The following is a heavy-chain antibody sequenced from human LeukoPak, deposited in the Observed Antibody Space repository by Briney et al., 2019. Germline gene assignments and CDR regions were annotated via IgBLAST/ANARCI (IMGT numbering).Heavy chain of an antibody. CDR1: GGSFSGYY. V-gene: IGHV4-34*01. Sequence: PSETLSLTCAVYGGSFSGYYWSWIRQPPGKGLEWMGEINHSGSTNYNPSLKSRVTISVCTSKSQFSLKLSSVTAADTAVYYCARQALCSGGSCYYYDWGQGTLVTVSS. J-gene: IGHJ4*02. CDR2: INHSGST. CDR3: ARQALCSGGSCYYYD. D-gene: IGHD2-15*01.